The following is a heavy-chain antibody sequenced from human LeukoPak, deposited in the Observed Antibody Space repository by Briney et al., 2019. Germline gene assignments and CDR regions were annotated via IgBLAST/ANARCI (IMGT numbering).Heavy chain of an antibody. V-gene: IGHV3-13*04. J-gene: IGHJ6*02. CDR2: IGTAGDT. CDR3: ARAGYSSGWYGTYYYYYGMDV. CDR1: GFTFSSYD. D-gene: IGHD6-19*01. Sequence: PGGSLRLSCAASGFTFSSYDMHWVRQATGKGLEWVSAIGTAGDTYYPGSVKGRFTISRENAKNSLYLQMNSLRAGDTAVYYCARAGYSSGWYGTYYYYYGMDVWGQGTTVTVSS.